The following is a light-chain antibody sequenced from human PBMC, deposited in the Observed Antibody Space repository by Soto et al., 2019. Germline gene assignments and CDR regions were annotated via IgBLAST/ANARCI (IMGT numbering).Light chain of an antibody. J-gene: IGKJ5*01. CDR3: QQYNNWPIT. CDR2: GAS. CDR1: QSVSSN. Sequence: ETVMTHSPATLSVSPWERATLSCRASQSVSSNLAWYQQKPGQAPRLLIYGASTRATGLPARFSGSGSGTEFTLTISSLQSEDFAVYYCQQYNNWPITFGQGTRLEIK. V-gene: IGKV3-15*01.